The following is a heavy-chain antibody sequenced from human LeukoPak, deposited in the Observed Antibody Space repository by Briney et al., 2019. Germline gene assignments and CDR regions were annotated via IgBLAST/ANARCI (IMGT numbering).Heavy chain of an antibody. V-gene: IGHV3-66*04. CDR2: LYGGGST. Sequence: VWSYGGYCAGAEFTVGSNYKCRVSQALGRGVVHASELYGGGSTSYADSVKGRFTISRDSSKNTVYLQMNSLRAEDTAMYFCATPLGATTLWGRGDAFDMWGQGTMVTVSS. D-gene: IGHD1-26*01. CDR3: ATPLGATTLWGRGDAFDM. J-gene: IGHJ3*02. CDR1: EFTVGSNY.